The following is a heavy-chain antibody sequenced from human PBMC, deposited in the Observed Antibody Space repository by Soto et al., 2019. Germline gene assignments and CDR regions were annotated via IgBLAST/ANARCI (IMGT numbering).Heavy chain of an antibody. J-gene: IGHJ5*02. CDR3: ARAQFYSGWGNDDKLVFDA. V-gene: IGHV4-34*01. CDR2: INHSGSN. CDR1: GGSFSTYY. Sequence: PSETLSLTCVVSGGSFSTYYYNWIRQSPGKGLEWIGEINHSGSNNYSPSLKSRVTMSLDTSKNQFSLTLTSVTTADKAVYYGARAQFYSGWGNDDKLVFDAWGQGIQVTVSS. D-gene: IGHD3-10*01.